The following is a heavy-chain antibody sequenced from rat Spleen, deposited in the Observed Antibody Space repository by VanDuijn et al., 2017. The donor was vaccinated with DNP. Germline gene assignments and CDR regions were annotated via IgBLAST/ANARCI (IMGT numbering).Heavy chain of an antibody. J-gene: IGHJ4*01. V-gene: IGHV2-43*01. Sequence: QVQLKESGPGLVQPSQTLSLTCTVSGFSLTSYHVSWVRQPPGKGLEWMGIIWTGGTTAYNSLLKSRLSITRDTSKSQVFLKMNSLHTEDTATYYCARVPSTYYVMDAWGQGASVTVSS. CDR2: IWTGGTT. CDR1: GFSLTSYH. CDR3: ARVPSTYYVMDA. D-gene: IGHD3-8*01.